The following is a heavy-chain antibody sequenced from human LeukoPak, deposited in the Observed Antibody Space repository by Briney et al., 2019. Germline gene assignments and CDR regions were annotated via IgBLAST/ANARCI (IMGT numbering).Heavy chain of an antibody. J-gene: IGHJ4*02. CDR3: ARTAVAGPDYFDY. Sequence: PSETLSLTCTVSGGSISSYYWSWIRQPPGKGLEWIGYIYYSGSTNYNPSLKSRVTISVDTSKNQFSLKLSSVTAADTAVYYCARTAVAGPDYFDYWGQGTLVTVSS. D-gene: IGHD6-19*01. CDR2: IYYSGST. CDR1: GGSISSYY. V-gene: IGHV4-59*01.